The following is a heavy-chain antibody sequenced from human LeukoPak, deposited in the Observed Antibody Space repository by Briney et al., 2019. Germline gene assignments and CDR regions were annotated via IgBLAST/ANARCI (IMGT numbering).Heavy chain of an antibody. CDR2: INHSGST. Sequence: SESVSLTCAVYVGTFNGYDCRWIRQPPWKGREWIGEINHSGSTNYNRSLKSRVTISVDTSKNQFSLKLSSVTAADTAVYYCARVNVEMATISFPPNPAEYYYGMDVWGQGTTVTVSS. CDR3: ARVNVEMATISFPPNPAEYYYGMDV. V-gene: IGHV4-34*01. CDR1: VGTFNGYD. D-gene: IGHD5-24*01. J-gene: IGHJ6*02.